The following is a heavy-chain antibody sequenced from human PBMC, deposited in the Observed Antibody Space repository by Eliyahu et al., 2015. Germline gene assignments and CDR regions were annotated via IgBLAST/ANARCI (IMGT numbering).Heavy chain of an antibody. V-gene: IGHV2-5*02. D-gene: IGHD6-6*01. J-gene: IGHJ4*02. Sequence: QITLKESGPTLVKPTQTLTLTCTFSGFSLXTSGVXVGWIRQPPGKALEWLXLIYWDDXKXXSPSLKSRLTITKDTSKNQVVLTMTNMDPVDTATYYCAHRREYSSSSLGFDYWGQGTLVTVSS. CDR2: IYWDDXK. CDR3: AHRREYSSSSLGFDY. CDR1: GFSLXTSGVX.